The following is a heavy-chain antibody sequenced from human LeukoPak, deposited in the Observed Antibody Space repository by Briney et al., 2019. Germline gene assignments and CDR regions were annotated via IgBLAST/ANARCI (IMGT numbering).Heavy chain of an antibody. J-gene: IGHJ4*02. CDR2: IYYSGST. CDR1: GGSISSYY. CDR3: AGQRPGIAVAGPFDY. D-gene: IGHD6-19*01. Sequence: PSETLSLTCTVSGGSISSYYWSWIRQPPGKGLEWIGYIYYSGSTNYNPSLKSRVTISVDTSKNQLSLKLSSVTAADTAVYYCAGQRPGIAVAGPFDYGGQGTLVTVSS. V-gene: IGHV4-59*08.